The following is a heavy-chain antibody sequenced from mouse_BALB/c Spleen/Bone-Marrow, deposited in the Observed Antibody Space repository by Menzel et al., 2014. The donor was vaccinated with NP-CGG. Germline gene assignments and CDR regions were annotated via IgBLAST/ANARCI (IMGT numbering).Heavy chain of an antibody. CDR3: ARGGYDGRGFAY. CDR1: GYSITSGYY. D-gene: IGHD2-14*01. V-gene: IGHV3-6*02. CDR2: ISYDGSN. J-gene: IGHJ3*01. Sequence: EVQLQESGPGLVKPSQSLSLTCSVTGYSITSGYYWNWIRQFPGNKLEWMGCISYDGSNNYNPSLKNRISITRDTSKNQFFLKLNSVTTEDTATYYCARGGYDGRGFAYWGQGTLVTVSA.